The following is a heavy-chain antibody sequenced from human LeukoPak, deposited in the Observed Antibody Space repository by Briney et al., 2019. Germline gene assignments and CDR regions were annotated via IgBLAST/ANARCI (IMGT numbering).Heavy chain of an antibody. Sequence: SVKVSCKASGGTFSSYAISWVRQAPGQGLEWMGGIIPIFGTANYAQKFQGRVTITADKSTSTAHMELSSLRSEDTAVYYCARGGSEKRNWFDPWGQGTLVTVSS. CDR3: ARGGSEKRNWFDP. D-gene: IGHD3-10*01. CDR2: IIPIFGTA. CDR1: GGTFSSYA. V-gene: IGHV1-69*06. J-gene: IGHJ5*02.